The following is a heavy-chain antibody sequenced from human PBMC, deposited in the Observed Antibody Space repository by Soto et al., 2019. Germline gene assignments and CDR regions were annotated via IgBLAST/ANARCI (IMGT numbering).Heavy chain of an antibody. CDR2: IYYSGST. D-gene: IGHD2-15*01. J-gene: IGHJ6*02. CDR3: ARDATEYYYYGMDV. V-gene: IGHV4-30-4*08. Sequence: SETLCLTCTVAGGSIRDSYWSWIRQPPGKGLEWIGYIYYSGSTYYNPSLKSRVTISVDTSKNQFSLKLSSVTAADTAVYYCARDATEYYYYGMDVWGQGTTVTVSS. CDR1: GGSIRDSY.